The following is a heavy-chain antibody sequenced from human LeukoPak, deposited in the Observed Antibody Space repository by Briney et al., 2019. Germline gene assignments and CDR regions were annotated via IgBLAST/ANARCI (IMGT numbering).Heavy chain of an antibody. D-gene: IGHD3-10*02. CDR2: ISGSGSSI. Sequence: EGSLRLSCTASAFSFTTYEMNWVRQAPGKGLEWVSYISGSGSSIYYADSVKGRFTISRDNAKNSLYLQMNSLRAEDTAVYYCAELGITMIGGVWGKGTTVTISS. CDR3: AELGITMIGGV. CDR1: AFSFTTYE. J-gene: IGHJ6*04. V-gene: IGHV3-48*03.